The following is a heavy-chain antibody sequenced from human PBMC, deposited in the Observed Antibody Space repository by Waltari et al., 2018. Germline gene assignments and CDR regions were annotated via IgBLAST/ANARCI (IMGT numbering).Heavy chain of an antibody. CDR1: GFTFSSYS. CDR3: ARDLEGAGDGYFDL. J-gene: IGHJ2*01. V-gene: IGHV3-48*01. D-gene: IGHD1-26*01. Sequence: SLRLSCAASGFTFSSYSMNWVRQAPGKGLEWVSYISSSSSTIYYADSVKGRFTISRDNAKNSLYLQMNSLRAEDTAVYYCARDLEGAGDGYFDLWGRGTLVTVSS. CDR2: ISSSSSTI.